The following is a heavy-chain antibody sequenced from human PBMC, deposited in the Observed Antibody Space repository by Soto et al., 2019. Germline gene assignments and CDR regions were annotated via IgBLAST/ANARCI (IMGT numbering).Heavy chain of an antibody. CDR1: GFTFSSYG. Sequence: QVQLVESGGGVVQPGRSLRLSCAASGFTFSSYGMHWVRQAPGKGLEWVAVIWYDGSNKYYADSVKGRFTISRDNSKNXLXXQMNSLRAEDTAVYYCARDYGNDLALGGEKDGMDVWGQGTTVTVSS. J-gene: IGHJ6*02. D-gene: IGHD7-27*01. CDR3: ARDYGNDLALGGEKDGMDV. V-gene: IGHV3-33*01. CDR2: IWYDGSNK.